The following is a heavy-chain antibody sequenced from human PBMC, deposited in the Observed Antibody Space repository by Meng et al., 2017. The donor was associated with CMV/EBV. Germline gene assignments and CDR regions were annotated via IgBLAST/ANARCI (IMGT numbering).Heavy chain of an antibody. CDR1: GFTFSNYG. CDR2: IRYDGSKE. V-gene: IGHV3-30*02. CDR3: AKDSGGEGDMDV. D-gene: IGHD3-10*01. Sequence: GESLKISCAASGFTFSNYGMHWVRQALGKGLEWVAFIRYDGSKEDYGDSVQGRLTISRDNSKNTLYLQMNSLRADDTALYYCAKDSGGEGDMDVWGQGTTVTVSS. J-gene: IGHJ6*02.